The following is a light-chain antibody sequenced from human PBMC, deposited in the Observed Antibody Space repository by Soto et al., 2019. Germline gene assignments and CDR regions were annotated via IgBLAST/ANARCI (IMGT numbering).Light chain of an antibody. V-gene: IGKV3-15*01. CDR1: QSVSTN. J-gene: IGKJ5*01. Sequence: VMTQSPATLSVSPGERSTLSCRASQSVSTNLAWYQQKPGQAPRLLVYGASTRATGIPARFSGSGSGTEFTLTINSLQSEDFAVYYCQQYGSSPPITCGQGTRLEIK. CDR2: GAS. CDR3: QQYGSSPPIT.